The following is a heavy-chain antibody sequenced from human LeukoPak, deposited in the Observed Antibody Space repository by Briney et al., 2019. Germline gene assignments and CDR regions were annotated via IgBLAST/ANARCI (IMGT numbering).Heavy chain of an antibody. D-gene: IGHD1-26*01. Sequence: GSLRLSCVASGFTFSDSWLSWVRQAPGKGLEWVAHTKPDGSEKWYVGSVQGRFTISRDNAKNSLNLQMNSLRVEDTAVYYCLAGGYYTYWAKGTRVTVSS. J-gene: IGHJ4*02. CDR3: LAGGYYTY. V-gene: IGHV3-7*01. CDR1: GFTFSDSW. CDR2: TKPDGSEK.